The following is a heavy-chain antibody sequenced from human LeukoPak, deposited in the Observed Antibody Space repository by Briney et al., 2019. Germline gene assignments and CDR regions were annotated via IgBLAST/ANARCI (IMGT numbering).Heavy chain of an antibody. V-gene: IGHV1-46*01. CDR3: ARVGPPYDSSGYPDY. CDR2: INPSGGST. Sequence: GASVKVSCKASGYTFTSYYMHWVRQAPGQGLEWMGIINPSGGSTSYAQKFQGRVTMTRDTSTSTVYVELSSLRSEDTAVYYCARVGPPYDSSGYPDYWGQGTLVTVSS. D-gene: IGHD3-22*01. J-gene: IGHJ4*02. CDR1: GYTFTSYY.